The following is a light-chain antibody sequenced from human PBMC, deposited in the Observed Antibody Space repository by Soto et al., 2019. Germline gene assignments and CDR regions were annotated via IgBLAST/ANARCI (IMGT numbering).Light chain of an antibody. CDR3: QQYRYWPRT. CDR1: QNIRSN. J-gene: IGKJ1*01. CDR2: GAS. V-gene: IGKV3-15*01. Sequence: EVVMTQSPATLPVSPGERVTLSCRASQNIRSNFAWYQQKPGHAPRLLMYGASIRATGVPARFTGSGSGTEFTLTISSLQSEDFAVYYCQQYRYWPRTFGQGTKV.